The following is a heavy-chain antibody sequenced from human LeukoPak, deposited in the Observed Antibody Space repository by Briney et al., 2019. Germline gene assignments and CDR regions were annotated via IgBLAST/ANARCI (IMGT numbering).Heavy chain of an antibody. J-gene: IGHJ4*02. Sequence: RGSLRLSCAASGFTLSSYGMHWVRQAPGKGLEWVAVIWYDGSNKYYADSVKGRFTISRDNSKNTLYLQMNSLRAEDTAVYYCAKVVSEEIWSGYWYWGQGTLVTVSS. CDR1: GFTLSSYG. CDR3: AKVVSEEIWSGYWY. V-gene: IGHV3-33*06. D-gene: IGHD3-3*01. CDR2: IWYDGSNK.